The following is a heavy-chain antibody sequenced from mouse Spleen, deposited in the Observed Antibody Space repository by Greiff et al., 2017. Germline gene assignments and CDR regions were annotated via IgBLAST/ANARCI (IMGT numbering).Heavy chain of an antibody. D-gene: IGHD2-4*01. CDR1: GYTFTSYW. V-gene: IGHV1-74*01. CDR2: IHPSDSDT. J-gene: IGHJ2*01. Sequence: QVQLKQPGAELVKPGASVKVSCKASGYTFTSYWMHWVKQRPGQGLEWIGRIHPSDSDTNYNQKFKGKATLTVDKSSSTAYMQLSSLTSEDSAVYYCATMITTGDFDYWGQGTTLTVSS. CDR3: ATMITTGDFDY.